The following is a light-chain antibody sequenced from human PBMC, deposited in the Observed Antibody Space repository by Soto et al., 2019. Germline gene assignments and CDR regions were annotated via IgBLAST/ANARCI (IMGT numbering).Light chain of an antibody. V-gene: IGLV1-51*01. J-gene: IGLJ2*01. CDR1: NSNIGNTY. CDR3: AAWDNSLSGVI. Sequence: QSVLTQPPSVSAAPGQKVTISCSGSNSNIGNTYVSWYQQVPGAAPKLVIYDNYTRPSAFPDLFSASKSGTSATLGITGLQTGDEAVYYCAAWDNSLSGVIFGGGTKLTVL. CDR2: DNY.